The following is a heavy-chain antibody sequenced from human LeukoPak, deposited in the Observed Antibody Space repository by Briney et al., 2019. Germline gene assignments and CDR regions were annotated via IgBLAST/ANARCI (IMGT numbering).Heavy chain of an antibody. CDR3: ARQTGYDYVWGSYRPLDY. CDR1: GGSISSSTYY. D-gene: IGHD3-16*02. V-gene: IGHV4-39*07. Sequence: SETLSLTCTVSGGSISSSTYYWGWIRQPPGKGLEWIGSIYYSGSTYYNPSLKSRVTISVDTSKNQFSLKLSSVTAADTAVYYCARQTGYDYVWGSYRPLDYWGQGTLVTVSS. CDR2: IYYSGST. J-gene: IGHJ4*02.